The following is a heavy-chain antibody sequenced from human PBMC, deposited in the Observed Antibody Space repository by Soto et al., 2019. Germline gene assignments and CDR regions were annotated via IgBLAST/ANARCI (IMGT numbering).Heavy chain of an antibody. V-gene: IGHV3-23*01. J-gene: IGHJ6*02. CDR1: GFTFSSYA. CDR2: ISGSGGST. CDR3: VFHTAMVTHPHYGMDV. D-gene: IGHD5-18*01. Sequence: PGGSLRLSCAASGFTFSSYAMSWVRQAPGKGLEWVSAISGSGGSTYYADSVKGRFTISRDNSKNTLYLQMNSLRAEDTAVYYCVFHTAMVTHPHYGMDVWGQGTKVTVSS.